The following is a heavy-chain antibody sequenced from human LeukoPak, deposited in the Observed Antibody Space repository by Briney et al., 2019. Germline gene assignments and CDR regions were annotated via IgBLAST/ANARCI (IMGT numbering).Heavy chain of an antibody. Sequence: SETLSLTCSVSGASISRYYWSWIRQPPGKGLEWIGYFHHSGNTNYSPSLSSRITMSVDTSKNQFSLRLNSVTAADTAIYYCASPAAPLDPWGQGPLVPVPS. CDR2: FHHSGNT. CDR1: GASISRYY. D-gene: IGHD6-13*01. J-gene: IGHJ5*02. V-gene: IGHV4-59*12. CDR3: ASPAAPLDP.